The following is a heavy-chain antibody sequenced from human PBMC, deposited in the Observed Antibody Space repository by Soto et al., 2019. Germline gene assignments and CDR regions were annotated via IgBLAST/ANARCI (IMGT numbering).Heavy chain of an antibody. Sequence: QEQLVQSGTEVRKPGASVRVSCEALGYSFKTSDISWVRQAAGQGLEWMGWMNPNSGNTGYAQKFQGRIFMTRDTSLDTAYMELRSLTLDDTAVYYCARLRRSWQSDLWGQGTLVTVSS. J-gene: IGHJ1*01. D-gene: IGHD2-21*02. CDR1: GYSFKTSD. V-gene: IGHV1-8*02. CDR2: MNPNSGNT. CDR3: ARLRRSWQSDL.